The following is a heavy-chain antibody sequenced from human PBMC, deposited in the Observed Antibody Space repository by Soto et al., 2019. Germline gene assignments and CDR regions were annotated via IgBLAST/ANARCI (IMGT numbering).Heavy chain of an antibody. Sequence: PGGSLRLSCAASGFTFSSYSMNWVRQAPGKGLEWVSSISSSSSYIYYADSVKGRFTISRDNAKNSLYLQMNSLRAEDTAVYYCASADYYDSSGYKLNPFQHWGQGTLVTVS. CDR2: ISSSSSYI. CDR1: GFTFSSYS. CDR3: ASADYYDSSGYKLNPFQH. V-gene: IGHV3-21*01. J-gene: IGHJ1*01. D-gene: IGHD3-22*01.